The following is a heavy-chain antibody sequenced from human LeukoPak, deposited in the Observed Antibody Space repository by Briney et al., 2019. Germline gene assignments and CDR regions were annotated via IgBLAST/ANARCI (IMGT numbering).Heavy chain of an antibody. CDR3: ARMKGIAVAGTPMGPDAFDI. CDR1: GFTFSSYA. J-gene: IGHJ3*02. CDR2: ISYDGSNK. Sequence: GGSLRLSCAASGFTFSSYAMHWVRQAPGKGLEWVAVISYDGSNKYYADSVKGRFTISRDNSKNTLYLQMNSLRAEDTAVHYCARMKGIAVAGTPMGPDAFDIWGQGTMVTVSS. V-gene: IGHV3-30-3*01. D-gene: IGHD6-19*01.